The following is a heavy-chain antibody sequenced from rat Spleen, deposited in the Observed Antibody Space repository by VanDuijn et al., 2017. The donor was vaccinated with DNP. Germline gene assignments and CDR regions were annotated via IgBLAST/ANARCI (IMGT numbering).Heavy chain of an antibody. CDR3: ARGDGLLDY. Sequence: EVKLVESGGGLVQPGRSLKLSCAASGFNFNDYWMGWVRQAPGKGLEWIGEINKDSNTINYIPSSKDKFTISRDNAQNTLYLQMSKLGSEDTAIYYCARGDGLLDYWGQGVMVTVSS. D-gene: IGHD1-6*01. CDR2: INKDSNTI. J-gene: IGHJ2*01. CDR1: GFNFNDYW. V-gene: IGHV4-2*01.